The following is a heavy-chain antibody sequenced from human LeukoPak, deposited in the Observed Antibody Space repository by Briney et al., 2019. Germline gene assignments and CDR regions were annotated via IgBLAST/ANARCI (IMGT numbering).Heavy chain of an antibody. Sequence: PSQTLSLTCAVSGGSISSGGYYWSWIRQPPGKGLEWIGYVYNSGSTNYNPSLKSRVTISGDTSKNQSSLKLGSVTPADTAKYYCARDPSGYFNYWGQGILVTVST. V-gene: IGHV4-61*08. J-gene: IGHJ4*02. CDR2: VYNSGST. CDR1: GGSISSGGYY. D-gene: IGHD3-22*01. CDR3: ARDPSGYFNY.